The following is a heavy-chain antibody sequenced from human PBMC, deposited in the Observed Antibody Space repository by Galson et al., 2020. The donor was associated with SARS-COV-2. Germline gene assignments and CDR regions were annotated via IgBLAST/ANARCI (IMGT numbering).Heavy chain of an antibody. CDR2: IKSGGDT. CDR1: GGSFSDYS. D-gene: IGHD3-16*01. CDR3: ARGRQGVVPSPVLGLGPFYSYYYMDV. J-gene: IGHJ6*03. Sequence: SQTLSLTCAVYGGSFSDYSWTWIRQAPGKGLEWIGEIKSGGDTNYSPSLSSRVTLSVDTSKNQFSLRLTSVSAADTALYFCARGRQGVVPSPVLGLGPFYSYYYMDVWAKGTTVTVSS. V-gene: IGHV4-34*01.